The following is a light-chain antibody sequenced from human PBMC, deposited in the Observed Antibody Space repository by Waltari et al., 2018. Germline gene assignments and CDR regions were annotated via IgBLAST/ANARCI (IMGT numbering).Light chain of an antibody. CDR1: QSISNW. Sequence: RVIITCRARQSISNWLAWYQHKPGKAPKLLIYKASTLASGVPSRFSGSGSGTDFSLTISSLQPDDFATYYCQQYNSYSLLTFGGGTKVEIK. CDR3: QQYNSYSLLT. CDR2: KAS. J-gene: IGKJ4*01. V-gene: IGKV1-5*03.